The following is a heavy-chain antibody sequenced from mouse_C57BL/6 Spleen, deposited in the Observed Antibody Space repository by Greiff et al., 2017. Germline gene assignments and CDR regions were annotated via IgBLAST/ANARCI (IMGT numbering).Heavy chain of an antibody. CDR3: ARGDGHYYAMDY. V-gene: IGHV1-82*01. CDR2: IYPGDGDT. CDR1: GYAFSSSW. J-gene: IGHJ4*01. Sequence: VQLQESGPELVKPGASVKISCKASGYAFSSSWMNWVKQRPGKGLEWIGRIYPGDGDTNYNGKFKGKATLTADKSSSTAYMQLSSLTSEDSAVYFCARGDGHYYAMDYWGQGTSVTVSS. D-gene: IGHD3-1*01.